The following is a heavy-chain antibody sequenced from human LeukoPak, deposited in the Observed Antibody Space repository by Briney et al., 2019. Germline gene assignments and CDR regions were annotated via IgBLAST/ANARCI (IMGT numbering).Heavy chain of an antibody. V-gene: IGHV4-59*08. CDR1: GGSISSYY. Sequence: SETLSLTCTVSGGSISSYYWSWIRQPPGKGLEWIGNIYYSGSTNYNPSLKSRVTISVDTSKNQFSLKLSSVTAADTAVYYSARLRGYYYDYWGQGTQVTVSS. CDR3: ARLRGYYYDY. CDR2: IYYSGST. J-gene: IGHJ4*02. D-gene: IGHD5-12*01.